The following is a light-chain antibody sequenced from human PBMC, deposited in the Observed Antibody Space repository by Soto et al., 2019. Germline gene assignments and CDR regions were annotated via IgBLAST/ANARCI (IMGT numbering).Light chain of an antibody. V-gene: IGKV1-39*01. Sequence: QVTQSLTYVSASVGERMSIARRGSQNIGSFLNWYQQKPGEAPRLLVYSAFRIQSGVPSRFNASGSGTDFTLSISSLQPEDFSTYYCQQGSTTPITFSLGTRLEIK. J-gene: IGKJ5*01. CDR1: QNIGSF. CDR3: QQGSTTPIT. CDR2: SAF.